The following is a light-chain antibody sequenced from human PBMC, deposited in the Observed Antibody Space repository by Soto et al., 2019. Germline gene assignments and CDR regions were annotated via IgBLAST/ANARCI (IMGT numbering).Light chain of an antibody. J-gene: IGKJ1*01. CDR3: QQYGSSGT. V-gene: IGKV3-20*01. CDR2: GAS. Sequence: EIVLPQSPGTLSLSPGARATLSCRASQSVSSSSLAWYQQKPGQAPRLLIYGASNRATGIPDRFSGSGSGTDFTLTISRLEPEDFAVYYCQQYGSSGTVGQGTKVDIK. CDR1: QSVSSSS.